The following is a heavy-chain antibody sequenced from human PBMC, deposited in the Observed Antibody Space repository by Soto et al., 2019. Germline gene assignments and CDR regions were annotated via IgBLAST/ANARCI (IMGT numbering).Heavy chain of an antibody. J-gene: IGHJ1*01. CDR1: GGSISSSGYS. V-gene: IGHV4-30-2*01. Sequence: QLQLQESGSGLVKPSQTLSLTCAVSGGSISSSGYSWSWIRQPPGKGLEWIGYIYHSGGTYYTPSLKSRVTISVDRSKNQFSLRLSSVTAADTAVYYCVRGHEAEYFQHWGQGTLVTVSS. CDR3: VRGHEAEYFQH. CDR2: IYHSGGT.